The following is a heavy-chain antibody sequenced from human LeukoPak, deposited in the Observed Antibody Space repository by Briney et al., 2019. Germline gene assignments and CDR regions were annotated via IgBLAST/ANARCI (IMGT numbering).Heavy chain of an antibody. Sequence: SETLSLTCTVSGGSISSYYLNWIRQPPGKGLEWIGYIYHSGSTYYNPSLKSRVTISVDRSKNQFSLKLSSVTAADTAVYYCARAFPPSSGYAFDIWGQGTMVTVSS. CDR2: IYHSGST. CDR3: ARAFPPSSGYAFDI. V-gene: IGHV4-59*12. CDR1: GGSISSYY. J-gene: IGHJ3*02. D-gene: IGHD6-19*01.